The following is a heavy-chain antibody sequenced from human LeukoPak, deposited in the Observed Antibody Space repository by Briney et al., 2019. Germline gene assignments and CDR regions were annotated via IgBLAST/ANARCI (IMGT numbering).Heavy chain of an antibody. D-gene: IGHD3-22*01. V-gene: IGHV3-23*01. CDR2: ISGSGGNT. J-gene: IGHJ4*02. CDR1: GFMFSNYA. CDR3: ARVHYYDSSGTGPFDY. Sequence: GGSLRLSCAASGFMFSNYAMSWVRQAPGKGLEWVSGISGSGGNTYHADSVKGRFTISRDNSKNRLYLQMNSLRAEDAAVYYCARVHYYDSSGTGPFDYWGQGTLVTVSS.